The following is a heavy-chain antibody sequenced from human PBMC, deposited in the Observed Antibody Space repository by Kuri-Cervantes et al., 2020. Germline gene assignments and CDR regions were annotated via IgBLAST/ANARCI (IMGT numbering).Heavy chain of an antibody. CDR3: TTDPRFWQLRL. Sequence: GESLKISCAVSGLTFSNAWMNWVRQAPGKGLEWVGRIKSKTDGGTIDYAAPVKGRFTISRDDSKNMLYLQIDSLKTEDTALYYCTTDPRFWQLRLGGQGTLVTVSS. J-gene: IGHJ4*02. CDR1: GLTFSNAW. CDR2: IKSKTDGGTI. D-gene: IGHD1-26*01. V-gene: IGHV3-15*01.